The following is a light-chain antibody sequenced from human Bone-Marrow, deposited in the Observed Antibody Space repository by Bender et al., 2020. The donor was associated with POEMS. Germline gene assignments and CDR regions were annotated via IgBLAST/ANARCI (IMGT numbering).Light chain of an antibody. CDR1: CSDVGGYNY. CDR2: DVS. CDR3: QSYDNSLGGWV. J-gene: IGLJ3*02. V-gene: IGLV2-14*01. Sequence: QSALTQPASVSGSPGQSITISCTGTCSDVGGYNYISWYQQHPGKAPKLIIYDVSNRPSGVSDRFSGSKSGTSASLAITGLQAEDEGDYYCQSYDNSLGGWVFGGGTKLTVL.